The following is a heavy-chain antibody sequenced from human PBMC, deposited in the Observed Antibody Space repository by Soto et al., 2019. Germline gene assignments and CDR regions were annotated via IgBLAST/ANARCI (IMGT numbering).Heavy chain of an antibody. D-gene: IGHD6-19*01. V-gene: IGHV3-23*01. Sequence: GGSLRLSCAASGLTFSDYAMSWVRQAPGKGLEWVSIISGSGGTPFYADSVKGRFTISRDNSKNTLSVQMNSLRAEDTAVYYCAKAHRFYSSGWLYYFDYWGQGTPVTVSS. J-gene: IGHJ4*02. CDR2: ISGSGGTP. CDR1: GLTFSDYA. CDR3: AKAHRFYSSGWLYYFDY.